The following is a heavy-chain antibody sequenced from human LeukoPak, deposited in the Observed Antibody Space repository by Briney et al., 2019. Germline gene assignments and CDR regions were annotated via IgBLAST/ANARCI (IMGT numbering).Heavy chain of an antibody. J-gene: IGHJ4*02. CDR3: ARSVRRGSGSYYKD. CDR1: GGSFSGYY. D-gene: IGHD3-10*01. Sequence: SETLSLTWAVYGGSFSGYYWSWIRQPPGKGLEWIGEINHSGSTNYNPSLKSRVTISVDTSKNQFSLKLSSVTAADTAVYYCARSVRRGSGSYYKDWGQGTLVTVSS. V-gene: IGHV4-34*01. CDR2: INHSGST.